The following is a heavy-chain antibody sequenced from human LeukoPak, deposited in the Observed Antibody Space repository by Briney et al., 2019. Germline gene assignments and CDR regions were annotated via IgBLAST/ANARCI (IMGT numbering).Heavy chain of an antibody. Sequence: GGSLRLSCAASGFTFRNYWMSWVRQAPGKGLEWVANIKQDGSEKDYVDSVKGRFTISRDNAKNSLHLQMNSLRAEDTAVYYCARDKGYSGYDRGGYYFDPWGQGTLVTVSS. V-gene: IGHV3-7*04. CDR3: ARDKGYSGYDRGGYYFDP. CDR2: IKQDGSEK. D-gene: IGHD5-12*01. CDR1: GFTFRNYW. J-gene: IGHJ5*02.